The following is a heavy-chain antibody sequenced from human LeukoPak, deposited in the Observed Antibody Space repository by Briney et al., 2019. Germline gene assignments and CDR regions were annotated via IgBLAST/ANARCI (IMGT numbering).Heavy chain of an antibody. D-gene: IGHD2-15*01. CDR2: ISYDGSNK. CDR1: GFTFSSYG. Sequence: PGGSLRLSCAASGFTFSSYGMHWVRQAPGKGLEWVAVISYDGSNKYYADSVKGRFTISRDNSKNTLYLQMNSLRAEDTAVYYCARDKGGYCSGGSCYPFDYWGQGTLVTVSS. CDR3: ARDKGGYCSGGSCYPFDY. J-gene: IGHJ4*02. V-gene: IGHV3-30*19.